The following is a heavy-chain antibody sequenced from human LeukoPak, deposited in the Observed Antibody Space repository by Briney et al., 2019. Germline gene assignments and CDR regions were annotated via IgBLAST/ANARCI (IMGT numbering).Heavy chain of an antibody. V-gene: IGHV1-2*02. CDR2: INPNSGGT. D-gene: IGHD2-2*01. J-gene: IGHJ4*02. CDR1: GYTFTGYY. Sequence: EASVKVSCKASGYTFTGYYMHWVRQAPGQGLEWMGWINPNSGGTNYAQKFQGRVTMTRDTSISTAYMELSRLRSDDTAVYYCARAYQLLFYFDYWGQGTLVTVSS. CDR3: ARAYQLLFYFDY.